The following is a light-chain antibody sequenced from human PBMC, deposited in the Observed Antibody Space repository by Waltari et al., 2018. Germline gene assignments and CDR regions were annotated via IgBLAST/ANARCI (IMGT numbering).Light chain of an antibody. CDR2: KGN. J-gene: IGLJ3*02. V-gene: IGLV8-61*01. CDR3: ALYMGSGIWV. Sequence: QTVVTQEPSLSVSPGGTVTLTCALSSGSVSTTSYATWYQQTPGQPPRTLVYKGNARSSGFPDRFSGSILGSTAALTITGAQADDESDYYCALYMGSGIWVFGGGTKLTVL. CDR1: SGSVSTTSY.